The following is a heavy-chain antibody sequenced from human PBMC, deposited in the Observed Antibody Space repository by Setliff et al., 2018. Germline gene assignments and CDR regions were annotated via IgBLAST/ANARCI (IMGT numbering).Heavy chain of an antibody. CDR1: GYTFTDYY. CDR3: ARQQWLVGGFDY. J-gene: IGHJ4*02. CDR2: INPKNGDI. D-gene: IGHD6-19*01. Sequence: ASVKVSCKPSGYTFTDYYIHWVRQAPGQGLEWMGWINPKNGDIFYAPKFAGRVTVTRDTPISTVYMELSLLTSDDTAVYFCARQQWLVGGFDYWGQGTLVTVSS. V-gene: IGHV1-2*07.